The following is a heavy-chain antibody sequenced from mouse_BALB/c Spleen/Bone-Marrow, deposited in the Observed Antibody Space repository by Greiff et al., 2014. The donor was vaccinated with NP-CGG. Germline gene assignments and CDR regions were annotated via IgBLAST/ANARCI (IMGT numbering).Heavy chain of an antibody. J-gene: IGHJ2*01. CDR1: GYSITSGYS. CDR3: ERRTTVVAPLDY. CDR2: IHYSGST. D-gene: IGHD1-1*01. Sequence: VKLVESGPDLVKPSQSLSLTCTVTGYSITSGYSWHWIRQFPGNILEWMSYIHYSGSTNYNPSLKSRISITRDTSKNQFFLQLNTVTTEDAATDYCERRTTVVAPLDYWGQGTTLTVSS. V-gene: IGHV3-1*02.